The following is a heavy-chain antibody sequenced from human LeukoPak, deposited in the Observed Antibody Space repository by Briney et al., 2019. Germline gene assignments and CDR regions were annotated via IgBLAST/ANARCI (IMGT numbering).Heavy chain of an antibody. CDR3: ARGLRYCSSTSCYGAVWGYYYYGMDV. Sequence: ASVKVSCKASGYTFTSYDIHWVRQATGQGLEWMGWMNPNSGNTGYAQKFQGRVTMTRNTSISTAYMELSSLRSEDTAVYYCARGLRYCSSTSCYGAVWGYYYYGMDVWGQGTTVTVSS. V-gene: IGHV1-8*01. CDR2: MNPNSGNT. CDR1: GYTFTSYD. J-gene: IGHJ6*02. D-gene: IGHD2-2*01.